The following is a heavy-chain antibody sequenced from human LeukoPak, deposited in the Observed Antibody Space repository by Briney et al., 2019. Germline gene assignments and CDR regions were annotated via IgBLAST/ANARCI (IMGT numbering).Heavy chain of an antibody. V-gene: IGHV1-18*01. J-gene: IGHJ6*03. CDR2: ISAYNGNT. CDR3: ARVPYSSSWYVSDYYYYYMDV. Sequence: ASVKVSCKASGYTFTSYGISWVRRAPEQGLEWMGWISAYNGNTNYAQKLQGRVTMTTDTSTSTAYMELRSLRSDDTAVYYCARVPYSSSWYVSDYYYYYMDVWGKGTTVTVSS. CDR1: GYTFTSYG. D-gene: IGHD6-13*01.